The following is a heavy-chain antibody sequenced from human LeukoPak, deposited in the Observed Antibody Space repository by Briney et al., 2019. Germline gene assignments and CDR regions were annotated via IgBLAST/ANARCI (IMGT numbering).Heavy chain of an antibody. CDR1: GSSISSSSYY. CDR2: IYTSGST. J-gene: IGHJ4*02. V-gene: IGHV4-39*07. Sequence: PSETLSLTCTVSGSSISSSSYYLGWIRQPPGKGLEWIVRIYTSGSTNYNPSLKSRVTMSVDTSKNQFSLKLSSVTAADTAVYYCAGALNNYDFWSGYYSPTDYWGQGTLVTVSS. D-gene: IGHD3-3*01. CDR3: AGALNNYDFWSGYYSPTDY.